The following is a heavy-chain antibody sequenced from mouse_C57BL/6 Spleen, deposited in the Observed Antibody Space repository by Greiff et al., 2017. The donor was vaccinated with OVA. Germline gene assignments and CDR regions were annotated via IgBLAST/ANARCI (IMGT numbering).Heavy chain of an antibody. CDR3: ARGFYGSSYGYFEV. V-gene: IGHV5-16*01. CDR2: INYDGSST. D-gene: IGHD1-1*01. CDR1: GFTFSDYY. J-gene: IGHJ1*03. Sequence: EVKLVESEGGLVQPGRSMKLSCTASGFTFSDYYMAWVRQVPETGLEWVANINYDGSSTTYLDNLKSRFIISRANAKNILYLQMSSLKSEDAATYYCARGFYGSSYGYFEVWGTGTTVTFSS.